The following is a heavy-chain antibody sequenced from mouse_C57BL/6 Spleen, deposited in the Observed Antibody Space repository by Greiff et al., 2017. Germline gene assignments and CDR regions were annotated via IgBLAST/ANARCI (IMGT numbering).Heavy chain of an antibody. CDR1: GYAFSSYW. CDR2: IYPGDGDT. Sequence: QVQLQQSGAELVKPGASVKISCKASGYAFSSYWMNWVKQRPGKGLEWIGQIYPGDGDTNYNGKFKGKATLTADKSSSTAYMQLSSLTSEDSAVYFCARHTTVVPYYYAMEYWGQGTSVTVSS. J-gene: IGHJ4*01. D-gene: IGHD1-1*01. CDR3: ARHTTVVPYYYAMEY. V-gene: IGHV1-80*01.